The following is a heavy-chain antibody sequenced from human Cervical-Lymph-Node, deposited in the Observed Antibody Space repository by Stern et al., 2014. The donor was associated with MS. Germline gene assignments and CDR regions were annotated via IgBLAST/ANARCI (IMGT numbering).Heavy chain of an antibody. D-gene: IGHD1-1*01. CDR1: GGSFGGGSV. Sequence: VHLVESGPGLVRPSETLSLTCDVSGGSFGGGSVGGWGRQPPGEGLGGGGETHHRGIPKYNPSLKGRVAISIDWSKNQFSLNLNSVTAADTAVYHCTRDRDGNWNPLTYWGPGTLVTVSS. CDR2: THHRGIP. J-gene: IGHJ4*02. V-gene: IGHV4/OR15-8*01. CDR3: TRDRDGNWNPLTY.